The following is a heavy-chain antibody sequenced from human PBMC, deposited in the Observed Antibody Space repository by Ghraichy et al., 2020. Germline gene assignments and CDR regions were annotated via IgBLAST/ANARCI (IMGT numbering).Heavy chain of an antibody. CDR2: IKSKTDGGTT. Sequence: GGSLRLSCAASGFTFSNAWMSWVRQAPGKGLEWVGRIKSKTDGGTTEYAAPVKGRFTIYRDDSKNKLYLQMNSLKTEDTAVYYCTTDSSSGYSYGSSYYYCMDVGDQGTTVTVSS. CDR3: TTDSSSGYSYGSSYYYCMDV. CDR1: GFTFSNAW. D-gene: IGHD5-18*01. V-gene: IGHV3-15*01. J-gene: IGHJ6*02.